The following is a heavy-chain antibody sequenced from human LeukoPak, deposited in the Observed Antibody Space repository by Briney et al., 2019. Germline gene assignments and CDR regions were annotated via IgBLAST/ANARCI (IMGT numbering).Heavy chain of an antibody. J-gene: IGHJ6*04. CDR2: IKQYGSEK. D-gene: IGHD3-10*01. Sequence: GGSLRLSCAASGFTFSSYWTSWVRQAPGKGLEWVANIKQYGSEKYYVDSVKGRFTISRDNAKNSLYLQMNSLRAEDTAVYYCAREDGSGRVPYYYYGMDVWGKGTTVTVSS. V-gene: IGHV3-7*03. CDR1: GFTFSSYW. CDR3: AREDGSGRVPYYYYGMDV.